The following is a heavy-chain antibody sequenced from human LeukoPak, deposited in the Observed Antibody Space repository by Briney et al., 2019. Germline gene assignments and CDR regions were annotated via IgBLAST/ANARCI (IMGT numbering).Heavy chain of an antibody. D-gene: IGHD3-16*02. CDR2: INPSGGST. Sequence: ASVTVSCKASGYTFTSYYMHWVRQAPGQGLEWMGIINPSGGSTSYAQKFQGRVTMTRDTSTSTVYMELSSLRSEDTAVYYCASLPIMITFGGVIVRDYWGQGTLGTVCS. CDR3: ASLPIMITFGGVIVRDY. CDR1: GYTFTSYY. J-gene: IGHJ4*02. V-gene: IGHV1-46*01.